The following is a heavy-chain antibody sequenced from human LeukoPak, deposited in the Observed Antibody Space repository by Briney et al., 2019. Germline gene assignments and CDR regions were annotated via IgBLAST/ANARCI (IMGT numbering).Heavy chain of an antibody. V-gene: IGHV3-23*01. CDR3: ARDGRVTVGATRYGY. D-gene: IGHD1-26*01. J-gene: IGHJ4*02. CDR2: ISVSGAGT. Sequence: PGGSLRLSCEASGFTFNNHGLSWVRQAPGKGLEWVPSISVSGAGTVYADSVKGRFSISRDNAKSSLYLQMNSLRAEDTAVYYCARDGRVTVGATRYGYWGQGTLVTVSS. CDR1: GFTFNNHG.